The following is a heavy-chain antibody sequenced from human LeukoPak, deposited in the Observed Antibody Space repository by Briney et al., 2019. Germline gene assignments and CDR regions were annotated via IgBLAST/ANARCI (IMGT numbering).Heavy chain of an antibody. CDR1: RFTFNTYA. CDR2: ISSNGDFT. CDR3: ATVKRDCSGGTCYSYDY. J-gene: IGHJ4*02. V-gene: IGHV3-23*01. Sequence: GGSLRLSCVASRFTFNTYAVNWVRQAPGKGLEWVSAISSNGDFTYYADSVRGRFTISRDNSKNTVFLQMNGLRADDRAVYYCATVKRDCSGGTCYSYDYRGQGTLVTVSS. D-gene: IGHD2-15*01.